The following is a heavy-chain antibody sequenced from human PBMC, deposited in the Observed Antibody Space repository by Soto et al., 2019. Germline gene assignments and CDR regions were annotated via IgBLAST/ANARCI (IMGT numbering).Heavy chain of an antibody. D-gene: IGHD6-6*01. J-gene: IGHJ5*02. Sequence: EVQLVESGGGLVKPGGSLRLSCAASGFTFSSYSMNWVRQAPGKGLEWVSSISSSSSYIYYADSVKGRFTISRDNAKNALDLQMNSLRAEGTVVYYCASGSIAADPWGQGTLVTFSS. CDR3: ASGSIAADP. V-gene: IGHV3-21*01. CDR1: GFTFSSYS. CDR2: ISSSSSYI.